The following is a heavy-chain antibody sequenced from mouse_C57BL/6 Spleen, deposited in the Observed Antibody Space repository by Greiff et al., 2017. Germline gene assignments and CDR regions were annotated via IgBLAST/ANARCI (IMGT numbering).Heavy chain of an antibody. CDR1: GFTFSDYG. D-gene: IGHD1-1*01. Sequence: DVMLVESGGGLVKPGGSLKLSCAASGFTFSDYGMHWVRQAPEKGLEWVAYISSGSSTIYYADTVKGRFTISRDNAKNTLFLQMTSLRSEDTAMYYCALTTVVATGAMDYWGQGTSVTVSS. J-gene: IGHJ4*01. V-gene: IGHV5-17*01. CDR3: ALTTVVATGAMDY. CDR2: ISSGSSTI.